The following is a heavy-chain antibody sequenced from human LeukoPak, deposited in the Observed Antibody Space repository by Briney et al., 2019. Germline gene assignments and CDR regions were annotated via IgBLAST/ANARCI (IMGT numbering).Heavy chain of an antibody. CDR2: IYYRVTS. Sequence: PSETLSLTCTVSGDSISTYYWSWIRQPPGKGLEWIGYIYYRVTSDYNPSLKSRVTMSVDMSTRQISLKLSSVTAADTAVYYCARGGHSDFDFWGQGTLVTVSS. CDR3: ARGGHSDFDF. J-gene: IGHJ4*02. D-gene: IGHD2-21*01. V-gene: IGHV4-59*01. CDR1: GDSISTYY.